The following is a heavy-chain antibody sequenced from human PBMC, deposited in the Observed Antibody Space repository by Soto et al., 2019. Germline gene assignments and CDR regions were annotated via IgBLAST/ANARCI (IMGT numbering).Heavy chain of an antibody. D-gene: IGHD2-15*01. Sequence: QVQLVQSGAEVKKPGSSVKVSCKASGGSFRREAINWLRQAPGQGPEWMGNILPFFGTADYAQNFQGRVTVTADMSTTTVYMELSSLRVEDTAVYYCARRHVFGGNSEALDAWGQGTKVIVSS. CDR3: ARRHVFGGNSEALDA. V-gene: IGHV1-69*14. CDR2: ILPFFGTA. J-gene: IGHJ3*01. CDR1: GGSFRREA.